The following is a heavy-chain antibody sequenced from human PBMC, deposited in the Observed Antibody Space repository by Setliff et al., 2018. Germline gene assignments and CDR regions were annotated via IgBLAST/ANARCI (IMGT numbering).Heavy chain of an antibody. CDR3: ASGCIAASRCYGMDV. CDR2: ISASGDTT. D-gene: IGHD6-6*01. CDR1: GYTSSSYA. J-gene: IGHJ6*02. Sequence: GGSLRLSCAASGYTSSSYAMTWVRQAPGKGLEWVSIISASGDTTYYADSVKGRFTISRDNSKNTLYLQMNSLRAEDTAVYYCASGCIAASRCYGMDVWGQGTTVTVSS. V-gene: IGHV3-23*01.